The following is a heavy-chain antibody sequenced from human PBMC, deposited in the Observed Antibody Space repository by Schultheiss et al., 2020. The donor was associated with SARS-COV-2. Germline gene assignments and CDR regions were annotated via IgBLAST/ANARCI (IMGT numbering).Heavy chain of an antibody. CDR3: ARGEQNLPFQH. V-gene: IGHV4-34*01. J-gene: IGHJ1*01. D-gene: IGHD1/OR15-1a*01. CDR2: INHSGST. Sequence: SETLSLTCAVYGGSFSGYYWSWIRQPPGKGLEWIGEINHSGSTNYNPSLKSRVTISVDTSKNHFSLKLSSVTAADTAVYYCARGEQNLPFQHWGQGTLVTVSS. CDR1: GGSFSGYY.